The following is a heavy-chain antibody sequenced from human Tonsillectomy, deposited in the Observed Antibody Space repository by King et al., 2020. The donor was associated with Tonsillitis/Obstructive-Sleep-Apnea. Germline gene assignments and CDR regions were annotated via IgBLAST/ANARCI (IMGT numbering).Heavy chain of an antibody. V-gene: IGHV4-34*01. CDR1: GGSFSGYY. CDR3: ATAYVLLTAYYY. J-gene: IGHJ4*02. D-gene: IGHD3-9*01. CDR2: INHSGGT. Sequence: VQLQQWGAGLLKPSETLSPTCAVYGGSFSGYYWSWIRQPPGKGLEWIGEINHSGGTNYNPSLKSRVTMSVDTSKNQFSLKLSSLTAADTAVYYCATAYVLLTAYYYWGQGTLVTVSS.